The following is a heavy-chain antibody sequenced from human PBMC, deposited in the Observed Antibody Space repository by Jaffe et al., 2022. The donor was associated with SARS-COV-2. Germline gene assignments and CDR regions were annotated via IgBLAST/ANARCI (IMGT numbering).Heavy chain of an antibody. D-gene: IGHD6-13*01. V-gene: IGHV4-59*01. CDR2: MYHSGSM. J-gene: IGHJ4*02. CDR3: ARDSSSWYYETQFDF. Sequence: QVQLQESGPGLVKPSETLSLTCTVSGGSISGYYWSWMRQPPGKGLEWIGYMYHSGSMNYNPSLKSRVTISVDTSKNQFYLKLNSVTAADTAVYYCARDSSSWYYETQFDFWGQGTLVTVSS. CDR1: GGSISGYY.